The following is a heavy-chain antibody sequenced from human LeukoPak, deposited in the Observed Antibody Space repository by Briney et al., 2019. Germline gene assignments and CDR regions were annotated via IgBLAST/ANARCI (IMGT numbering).Heavy chain of an antibody. D-gene: IGHD4-17*01. CDR3: AKYPSQFLDYGDSYYFDY. V-gene: IGHV3-23*01. CDR1: GFTFSNSD. CDR2: IRGSGYNP. J-gene: IGHJ4*02. Sequence: GGPLRLSCTASGFTFSNSDMNWVRQAPGKGLEWVSCIRGSGYNPEYTDSVKGRFTISRDDSKNTLYLQMNSLRAEDTAVYYCAKYPSQFLDYGDSYYFDYWGQGTLVTVSS.